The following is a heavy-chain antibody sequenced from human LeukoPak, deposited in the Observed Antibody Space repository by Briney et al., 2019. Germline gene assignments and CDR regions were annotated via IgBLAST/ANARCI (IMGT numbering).Heavy chain of an antibody. CDR1: GYTFTGYY. CDR3: ARGLGSGWNFDY. J-gene: IGHJ4*02. CDR2: INPNSGGT. Sequence: ASVEVSCKASGYTFTGYYMHWVRQAPGQGLEWMGWINPNSGGTNYAQKFQGRVTMTRDTSISTAYMELSRLRSDDTAVYYCARGLGSGWNFDYWGQGTLVTVSS. V-gene: IGHV1-2*02. D-gene: IGHD6-19*01.